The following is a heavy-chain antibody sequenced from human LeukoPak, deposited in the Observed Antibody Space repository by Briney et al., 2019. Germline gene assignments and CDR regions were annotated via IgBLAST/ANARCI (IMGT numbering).Heavy chain of an antibody. J-gene: IGHJ3*02. CDR1: GGSFSDNF. CDR2: IYYSGST. CDR3: ARKYFWSGYGAFDI. Sequence: SETLSLTCGVYGGSFSDNFWSWIRQHPGKGLEWIGYIYYSGSTYYNPSLKSRVTISVDTSKNQFSLKLSSVTAADTAVYYCARKYFWSGYGAFDIWGQGTMVTVSS. D-gene: IGHD3-3*01. V-gene: IGHV4-31*11.